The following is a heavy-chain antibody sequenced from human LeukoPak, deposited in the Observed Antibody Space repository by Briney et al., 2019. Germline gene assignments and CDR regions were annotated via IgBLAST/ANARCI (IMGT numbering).Heavy chain of an antibody. V-gene: IGHV5-51*01. Sequence: GEAPKISCKGSGYSFTSYWIGWVRQMPGKGLEWMGIIYPGDSDTRYSPSFQGQVTISADKSISTAYLQWSSLKASDTAMYYCARRLLRDGYNYFDYWGQGTLVTVSS. D-gene: IGHD5-24*01. J-gene: IGHJ4*02. CDR2: IYPGDSDT. CDR3: ARRLLRDGYNYFDY. CDR1: GYSFTSYW.